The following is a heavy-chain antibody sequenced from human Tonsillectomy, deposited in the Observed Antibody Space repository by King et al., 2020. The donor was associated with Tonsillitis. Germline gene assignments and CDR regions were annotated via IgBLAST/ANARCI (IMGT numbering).Heavy chain of an antibody. CDR2: INAGNGNT. J-gene: IGHJ4*02. Sequence: QLVQSGAEVKKPGASVKVSCKASGYTFTSYAMHWVRQAPGQRLEWMGWINAGNGNTKYSQKFQGRVTITRDTSASTAYMELSSLRSEDTAGYYCARDYQVDYDIFTGYYTTPDYWGQGTLVTVSS. CDR3: ARDYQVDYDIFTGYYTTPDY. CDR1: GYTFTSYA. D-gene: IGHD3-9*01. V-gene: IGHV1-3*01.